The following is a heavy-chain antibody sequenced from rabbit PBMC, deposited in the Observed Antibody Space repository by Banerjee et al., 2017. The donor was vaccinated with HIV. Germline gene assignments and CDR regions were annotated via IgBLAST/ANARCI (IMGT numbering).Heavy chain of an antibody. CDR1: GFSFSSSYY. Sequence: QEQLVESGGGLVTPGGTLTLTCTASGFSFSSSYYMCWVRQAPGKGLEWIACINSSSGSTVYATWAKGRFTISRTSSTTVALQMTSLTAADTATYFCARDLAGAIGWNFNLWGPGTLVTVS. CDR3: ARDLAGAIGWNFNL. V-gene: IGHV1S45*01. D-gene: IGHD4-1*01. CDR2: INSSSGST. J-gene: IGHJ4*01.